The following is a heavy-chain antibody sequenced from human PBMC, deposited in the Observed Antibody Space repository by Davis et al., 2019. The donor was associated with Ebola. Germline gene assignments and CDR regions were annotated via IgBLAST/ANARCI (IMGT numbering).Heavy chain of an antibody. CDR2: ISSSSSYI. CDR3: ARDPGSSWYFMDV. D-gene: IGHD6-13*01. CDR1: GFTFSSYW. V-gene: IGHV3-21*01. J-gene: IGHJ6*04. Sequence: GGSLRLSCAASGFTFSSYWMSWVRQAPGKGLEWVSSISSSSSYIYYADSVKGRFTISRDNAKNSLYLQMNSLRAEDTAVYYCARDPGSSWYFMDVWGKGTTVAVSS.